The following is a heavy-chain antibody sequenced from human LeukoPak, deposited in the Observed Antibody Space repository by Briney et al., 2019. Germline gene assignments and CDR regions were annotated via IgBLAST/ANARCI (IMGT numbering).Heavy chain of an antibody. V-gene: IGHV3-49*03. CDR1: GFTFGDYA. CDR2: IRSKAYGGTT. CDR3: TIAYCGGDCYSPYFDY. J-gene: IGHJ4*02. Sequence: GGSLRLSCTASGFTFGDYAMSWFRQAPGKGLEWVGFIRSKAYGGTTEYAASVKGRFTISRDDSKSIAYLQMNSLKTEDTAVYYCTIAYCGGDCYSPYFDYWGQGTLVTVSS. D-gene: IGHD2-21*02.